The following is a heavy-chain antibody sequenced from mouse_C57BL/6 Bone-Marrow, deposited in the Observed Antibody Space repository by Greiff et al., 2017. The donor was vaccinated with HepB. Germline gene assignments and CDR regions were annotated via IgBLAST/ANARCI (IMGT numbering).Heavy chain of an antibody. CDR1: GFTFSDYY. J-gene: IGHJ2*01. Sequence: EVQGVESGGGLVQPGGSLKLSCAASGFTFSDYYMYWVRQTPEKRLEWVAYISNGGGSTYYPDTVKGRFTISRDNARNTLYLQMSRLKSEDTAMYYCARQGVVRDYFHYWGQGTTLTVSS. V-gene: IGHV5-12*01. CDR3: ARQGVVRDYFHY. CDR2: ISNGGGST. D-gene: IGHD1-1*01.